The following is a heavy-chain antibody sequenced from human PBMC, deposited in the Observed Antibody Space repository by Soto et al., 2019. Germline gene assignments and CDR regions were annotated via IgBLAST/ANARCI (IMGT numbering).Heavy chain of an antibody. V-gene: IGHV3-21*01. CDR3: ARDGGYIAAAGTGYYYGMDV. CDR2: ISSSSSYI. Sequence: ESGGGLVKPGGSLRLSCAASGFTFSSYSMNWVRQAPGKGLEWVSSISSSSSYIYYADSVKGRFTISRDNAKNSLYLQMNSLRAEDTAVYYCARDGGYIAAAGTGYYYGMDVWGQGTTVTVSS. D-gene: IGHD6-13*01. CDR1: GFTFSSYS. J-gene: IGHJ6*02.